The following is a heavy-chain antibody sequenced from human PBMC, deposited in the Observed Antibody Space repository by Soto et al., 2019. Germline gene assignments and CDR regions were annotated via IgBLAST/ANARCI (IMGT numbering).Heavy chain of an antibody. D-gene: IGHD3-10*01. V-gene: IGHV1-69*02. Sequence: QVQLVQSGAEVKKPGSSVRLSCTASGDTFSFYTISWVRQAPGQGPEWMGRIIPMVGMADYPQKFQGRVTISAEKSTSTAYMVLSSLRSDDTAVYFCATNYGSGSTHFAYWGQGTLVTVSS. CDR1: GDTFSFYT. CDR2: IIPMVGMA. CDR3: ATNYGSGSTHFAY. J-gene: IGHJ4*02.